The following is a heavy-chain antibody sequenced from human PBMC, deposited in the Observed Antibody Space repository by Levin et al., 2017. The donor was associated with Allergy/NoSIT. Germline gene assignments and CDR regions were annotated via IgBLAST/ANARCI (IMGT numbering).Heavy chain of an antibody. V-gene: IGHV4-4*02. J-gene: IGHJ6*02. CDR1: GGSISNSEW. D-gene: IGHD3-22*01. Sequence: SETLSLTCAISGGSISNSEWWSWVRQPPGKGLEWIGEVFHSGITNYNPSLKSRVTISIDKSRNQFSLKMNSVTAADTAVYYCARDRADSSPTDYYSGMDVWGQGTAVTVSS. CDR3: ARDRADSSPTDYYSGMDV. CDR2: VFHSGIT.